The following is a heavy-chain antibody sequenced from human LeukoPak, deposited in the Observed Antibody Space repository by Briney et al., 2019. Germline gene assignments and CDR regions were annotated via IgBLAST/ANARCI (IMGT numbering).Heavy chain of an antibody. V-gene: IGHV4-59*08. CDR3: ARHKPTGSYPLEL. J-gene: IGHJ4*02. D-gene: IGHD3-10*01. Sequence: SETLSLTCTVSGGSISSYYWSWLRQPPGKGLEWIGHICSSGSTNYNPSLRSRLTISVDTSTSQLSLKLSSVTAADTAVYYCARHKPTGSYPLELWGQGTLVTVSS. CDR2: ICSSGST. CDR1: GGSISSYY.